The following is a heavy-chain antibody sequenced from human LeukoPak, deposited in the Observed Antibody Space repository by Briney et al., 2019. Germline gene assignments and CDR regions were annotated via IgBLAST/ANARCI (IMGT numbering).Heavy chain of an antibody. J-gene: IGHJ4*02. V-gene: IGHV1-69*04. CDR3: ARLSYYDSSIDY. D-gene: IGHD3-22*01. Sequence: GASVKVSCKASGGTFSSYAISWVRQAPGQGLEWMGRIIPILGIANYAQKFQGRVTITADKSTSTAYMELSSLRSEDTAVYYCARLSYYDSSIDYWGQGTLVTVSS. CDR1: GGTFSSYA. CDR2: IIPILGIA.